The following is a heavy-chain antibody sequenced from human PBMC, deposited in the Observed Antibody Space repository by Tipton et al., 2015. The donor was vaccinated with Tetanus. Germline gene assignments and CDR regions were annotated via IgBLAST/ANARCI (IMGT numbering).Heavy chain of an antibody. V-gene: IGHV4-30-2*01. CDR2: THHTDTT. Sequence: TLSLTCAVSGVSIRNVGYSWIWIRQPAGKGLEGIGYTHHTDTTYYNPSLRSRLSISIRSSKNQFSLELTSVTAADTGVYYCGRGRGLGAYSIGFEFWGQGAELIVSS. CDR1: GVSIRNVGYS. D-gene: IGHD5-18*01. J-gene: IGHJ1*01. CDR3: GRGRGLGAYSIGFEF.